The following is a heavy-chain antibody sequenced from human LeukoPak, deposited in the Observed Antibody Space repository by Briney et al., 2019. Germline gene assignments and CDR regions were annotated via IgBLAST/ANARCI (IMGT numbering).Heavy chain of an antibody. D-gene: IGHD5-18*01. CDR2: IYSGGST. J-gene: IGHJ5*02. V-gene: IGHV3-66*01. CDR1: GFTVSSNY. Sequence: GGSLRLSCAASGFTVSSNYMSWVRQAPGKGLEWVSVIYSGGSTYYADSVKGRFTISRDNPKNTLYLQMNSLRAEDTAVYYCAGYSYGYWFDPWGQGTLVTVSS. CDR3: AGYSYGYWFDP.